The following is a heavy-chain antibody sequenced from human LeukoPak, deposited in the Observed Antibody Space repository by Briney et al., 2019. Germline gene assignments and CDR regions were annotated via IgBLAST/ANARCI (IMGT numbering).Heavy chain of an antibody. J-gene: IGHJ3*02. CDR2: IIGSGSST. CDR3: AKSWNYYDSSGDDALDI. D-gene: IGHD3-22*01. Sequence: GGSLRLSCAASGFTFSSYGMSWVRQAPGKGLQWVSVIIGSGSSTYYADSVKGRFTISRDNSRNTLYLQMNSLRAEDTAVYYCAKSWNYYDSSGDDALDIWGQGTMVTVSS. V-gene: IGHV3-23*01. CDR1: GFTFSSYG.